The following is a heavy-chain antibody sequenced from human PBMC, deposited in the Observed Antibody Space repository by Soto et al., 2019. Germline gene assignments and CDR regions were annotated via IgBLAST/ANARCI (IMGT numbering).Heavy chain of an antibody. Sequence: QAQLVQSGAEVKKPGSSVKVSCKASGGTFSSYTISWVRQAPGQGLEWMGRIIPILGIANYAQKFQGRVTITADKSTSTAYMELSSLRSEDTAVYYCARPGSDNLLDQLDYRGQGTLVTVSS. J-gene: IGHJ4*02. CDR3: ARPGSDNLLDQLDY. V-gene: IGHV1-69*02. CDR2: IIPILGIA. D-gene: IGHD3-9*01. CDR1: GGTFSSYT.